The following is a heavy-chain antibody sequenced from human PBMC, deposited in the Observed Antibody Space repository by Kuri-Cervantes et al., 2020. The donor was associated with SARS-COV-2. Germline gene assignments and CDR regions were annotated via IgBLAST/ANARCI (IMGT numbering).Heavy chain of an antibody. CDR3: AIAAAEFFDY. CDR2: TYSGGST. J-gene: IGHJ4*02. CDR1: GFTVSSNY. Sequence: GGSLRLSCAASGFTVSSNYMSWVRQAPGKGLEWVSVTYSGGSTYYADSVKGRFTISRDNSKNTLYLQMNSLRAEDTAVYYCAIAAAEFFDYWGQGTLVTVSS. D-gene: IGHD6-13*01. V-gene: IGHV3-53*01.